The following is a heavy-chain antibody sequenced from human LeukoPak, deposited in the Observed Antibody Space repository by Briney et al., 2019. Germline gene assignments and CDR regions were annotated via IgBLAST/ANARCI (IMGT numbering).Heavy chain of an antibody. D-gene: IGHD3-10*01. Sequence: GGSLRLSCAASGFTFSSYAMSWVRQAPGKGLEWVSAISGSGGSTYYADSVKGWFTISRDNSKNTLYLQMNSLRAEDTAVYYCAKITMVRGVIDWGQGTLVTVSS. V-gene: IGHV3-23*01. CDR3: AKITMVRGVID. CDR1: GFTFSSYA. J-gene: IGHJ4*02. CDR2: ISGSGGST.